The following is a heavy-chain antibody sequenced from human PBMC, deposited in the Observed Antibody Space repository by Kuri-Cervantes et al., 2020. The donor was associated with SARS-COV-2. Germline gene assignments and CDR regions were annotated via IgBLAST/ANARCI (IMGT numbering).Heavy chain of an antibody. Sequence: ASVKVSCKASGYTFTSYGISWVRQAPGQGLEWMGWINPNSGGTNYAQKFQGRVTMTRNTSINTAYMELSSLRSEDTAVYYCARQWLGMTRAYYYGMDVWGQGTTVTVSS. J-gene: IGHJ6*02. D-gene: IGHD6-19*01. CDR1: GYTFTSYG. CDR2: INPNSGGT. V-gene: IGHV1-8*02. CDR3: ARQWLGMTRAYYYGMDV.